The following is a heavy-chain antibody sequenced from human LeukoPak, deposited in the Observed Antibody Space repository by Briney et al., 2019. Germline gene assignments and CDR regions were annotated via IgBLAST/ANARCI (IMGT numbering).Heavy chain of an antibody. CDR1: GFTFSSYG. D-gene: IGHD2-15*01. Sequence: PGGSLRLSCAASGFTFSSYGMHWVRQAPGKGLEWVAVISYDGSNKYYADSVKGRFTISRDNSKNTLYLQMNNLRAEDTAVYYCARGGRGGSRHYFDYWGQGTLVTVSS. V-gene: IGHV3-30*03. CDR2: ISYDGSNK. J-gene: IGHJ4*02. CDR3: ARGGRGGSRHYFDY.